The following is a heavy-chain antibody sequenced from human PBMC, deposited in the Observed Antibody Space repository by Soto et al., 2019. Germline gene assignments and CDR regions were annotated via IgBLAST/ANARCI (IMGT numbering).Heavy chain of an antibody. CDR3: ARDFGTTVVSPNY. V-gene: IGHV3-30-3*01. J-gene: IGHJ4*01. D-gene: IGHD4-17*01. CDR1: GFTFSIYD. Sequence: VQLVESGGGVVQPGRSLRLSCAASGFTFSIYDMDWVRQAPGKGLEWVAVISCDGSNKYYADSVKGRFTISRDNSKNALYLQMSSLRAEDTGVYYCARDFGTTVVSPNYWGHGPRVTVSS. CDR2: ISCDGSNK.